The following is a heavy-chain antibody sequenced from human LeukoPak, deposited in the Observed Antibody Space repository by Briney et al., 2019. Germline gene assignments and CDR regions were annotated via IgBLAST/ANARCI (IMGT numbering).Heavy chain of an antibody. Sequence: AWVKVSCKASVGTFSSYAISWVRQAPGQGLEWMGGIIPILGTANYAQKIQGRVTITTNETTTTAYMELSSLRSEYTAVYYCARHSSSSGFDYWGQGTLVTVSS. CDR3: ARHSSSSGFDY. CDR1: VGTFSSYA. D-gene: IGHD6-6*01. V-gene: IGHV1-69*05. J-gene: IGHJ4*02. CDR2: IIPILGTA.